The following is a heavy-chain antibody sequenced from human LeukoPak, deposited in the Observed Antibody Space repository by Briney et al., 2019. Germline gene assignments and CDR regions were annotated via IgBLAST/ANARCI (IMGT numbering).Heavy chain of an antibody. V-gene: IGHV4-59*08. J-gene: IGHJ6*03. Sequence: SETLSLTCTVSGGSISSYYWNWIRQPPGKGLEWIGNIYYSGNSNYNPSLKSRVTISVGTSKNQSSLKLSSVTAADTAVYYCARLAARPNYYYYYMDVWGKGTTVTVSS. D-gene: IGHD6-6*01. CDR3: ARLAARPNYYYYYMDV. CDR1: GGSISSYY. CDR2: IYYSGNS.